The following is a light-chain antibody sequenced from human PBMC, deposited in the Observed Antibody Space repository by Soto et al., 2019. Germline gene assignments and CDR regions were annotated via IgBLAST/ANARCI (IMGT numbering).Light chain of an antibody. J-gene: IGKJ1*01. Sequence: PGERATLSCRASKSLNYNLAWYQQKPGQAPSLLIFGATTRATGIPARFSGSGSGTEFTLTISSLQSEDFALYYCQQYNVWPRTFGQGTKLEF. CDR3: QQYNVWPRT. CDR2: GAT. CDR1: KSLNYN. V-gene: IGKV3-15*01.